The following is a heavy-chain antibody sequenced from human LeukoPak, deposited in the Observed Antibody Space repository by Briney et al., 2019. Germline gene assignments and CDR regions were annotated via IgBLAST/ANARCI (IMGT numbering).Heavy chain of an antibody. V-gene: IGHV3-33*08. CDR3: ARPSGSYWYFDL. CDR1: GFTFSSYA. Sequence: PGGSLRLSCAASGFTFSSYAMSWVRQAPGKGLEWVAVIWFDGSNKYYGGSVKGRFTISRDNSKNTLDLQMNSLRAEDTAVYYCARPSGSYWYFDLWGRGTLVTVSS. D-gene: IGHD1-26*01. J-gene: IGHJ2*01. CDR2: IWFDGSNK.